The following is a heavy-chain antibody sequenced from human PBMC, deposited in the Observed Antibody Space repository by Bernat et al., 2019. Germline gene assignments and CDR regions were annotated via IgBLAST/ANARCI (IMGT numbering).Heavy chain of an antibody. CDR2: IKSKTDGGTT. J-gene: IGHJ3*02. V-gene: IGHV3-15*07. CDR3: TTDHTALWFGEVGDAFDI. Sequence: EVQLVESGGGLVKPGGSLRLSCAASGFTFSNAWMNWVRQAPGKGLEWVGRIKSKTDGGTTDYAAPVKGRFTISRDDSKNTLYLQMNSLKTEDTAVYYCTTDHTALWFGEVGDAFDIWGQGTMVTVSS. CDR1: GFTFSNAW. D-gene: IGHD3-10*01.